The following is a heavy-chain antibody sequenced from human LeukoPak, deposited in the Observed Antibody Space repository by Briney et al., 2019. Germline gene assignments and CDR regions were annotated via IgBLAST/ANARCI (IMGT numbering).Heavy chain of an antibody. V-gene: IGHV3-73*01. Sequence: GGSLRLSCAASGFSFSGYIIHWVRQASGKGLEWIGRIKSKSNNYETAYAAPVKGRITISRDDSNNAAYLELSSLKTEDTAVYYCTLGYSSGRLGAFDVWGQGTMVTVS. CDR1: GFSFSGYI. D-gene: IGHD6-19*01. J-gene: IGHJ3*01. CDR2: IKSKSNNYET. CDR3: TLGYSSGRLGAFDV.